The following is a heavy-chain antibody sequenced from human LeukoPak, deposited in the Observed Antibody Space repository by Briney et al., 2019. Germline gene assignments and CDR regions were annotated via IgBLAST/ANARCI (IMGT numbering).Heavy chain of an antibody. D-gene: IGHD6-19*01. CDR1: GYSVSSGYY. Sequence: SETLSLTCTVSGYSVSSGYYWGWIRQSPGKGLAWIGSIYHSGSTYYSPSLRSRITISVDTSKNQFSLKLSSVTAADTAVYYCARDSSGWYSPSYYFDYWGQGTLVTVSS. V-gene: IGHV4-38-2*02. J-gene: IGHJ4*02. CDR2: IYHSGST. CDR3: ARDSSGWYSPSYYFDY.